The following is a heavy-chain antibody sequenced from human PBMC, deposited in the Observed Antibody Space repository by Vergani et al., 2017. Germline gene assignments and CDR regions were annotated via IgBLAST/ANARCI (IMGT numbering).Heavy chain of an antibody. J-gene: IGHJ3*02. CDR3: AKDLVSVEIPNPRNDYCSSTSCPI. CDR1: GFTFSSYG. V-gene: IGHV3-30*18. CDR2: ISYDGSNK. D-gene: IGHD2-2*01. Sequence: QVQLVESGGGVVQPGRSLRLSCAASGFTFSSYGMHWVRQAPGQGLEWVAVISYDGSNKYYADSVKGRFTISRDNSKNTLYLQMNSLRAEDTAVYYCAKDLVSVEIPNPRNDYCSSTSCPIWGQGTMVTVSS.